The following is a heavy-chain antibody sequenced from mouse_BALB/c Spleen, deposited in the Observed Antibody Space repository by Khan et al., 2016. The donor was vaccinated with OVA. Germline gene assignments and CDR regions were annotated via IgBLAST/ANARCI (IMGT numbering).Heavy chain of an antibody. CDR1: GYTFTNYD. J-gene: IGHJ3*01. CDR2: IYPGDGST. D-gene: IGHD2-3*01. V-gene: IGHV1S33*01. CDR3: ARSDDGYYVPFDY. Sequence: LQQSGPEPVKPGALVKISCKASGYTFTNYDINWVKQRPGQGLEWIGWIYPGDGSTKHNEKFKGKATLTADKSLSTDYMQISSQTDENTAVSFGARSDDGYYVPFDYWGQGTLVAVSA.